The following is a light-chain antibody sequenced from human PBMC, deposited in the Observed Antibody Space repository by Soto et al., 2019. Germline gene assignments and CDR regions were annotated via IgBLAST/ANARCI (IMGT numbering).Light chain of an antibody. CDR3: QQRSDWPWT. J-gene: IGKJ1*01. V-gene: IGKV3-11*01. CDR1: ESVTDY. Sequence: EIVLTQSPATLSLSPGERGTLSCRASESVTDYLAWYQQKPGQAPRLLVYGVSYRAAGIPTRFSGGGSGTDFTLTISNVEPEDFAVYYCQQRSDWPWTFGQGTKVDIK. CDR2: GVS.